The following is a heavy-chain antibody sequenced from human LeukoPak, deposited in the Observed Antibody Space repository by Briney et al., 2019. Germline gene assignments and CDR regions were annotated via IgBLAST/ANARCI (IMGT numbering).Heavy chain of an antibody. Sequence: PGGSLRLSCAASGFTFNTHAMSWARQAPGKGLEWVSGINGNGASTYYSDSVKGRFTISRDNSKNTLYLQMRSLRAEDTAVYYCARDQGYSYYYLDYWGQGALVTVSS. CDR1: GFTFNTHA. CDR3: ARDQGYSYYYLDY. J-gene: IGHJ4*02. D-gene: IGHD5-18*01. CDR2: INGNGAST. V-gene: IGHV3-23*01.